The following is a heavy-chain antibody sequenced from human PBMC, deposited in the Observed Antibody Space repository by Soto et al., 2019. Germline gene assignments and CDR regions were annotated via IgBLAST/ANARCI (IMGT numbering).Heavy chain of an antibody. D-gene: IGHD3-22*01. CDR1: GDSINSRGYY. CDR3: ARQPYDTSDYFDY. J-gene: IGHJ4*02. CDR2: MYYSGST. Sequence: QLQLQESGPGLVKPSETLSLTCTVSGDSINSRGYYWAWIRQPPGKGLEWIGSMYYSGSTDYNPSLKRRVXXSXDXXRIHFSLKLISVTAADTAVYYCARQPYDTSDYFDYWGQGTLVTVSS. V-gene: IGHV4-39*01.